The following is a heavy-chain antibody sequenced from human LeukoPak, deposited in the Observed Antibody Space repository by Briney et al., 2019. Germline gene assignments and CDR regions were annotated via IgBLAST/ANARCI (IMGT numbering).Heavy chain of an antibody. J-gene: IGHJ6*02. D-gene: IGHD6-19*01. CDR3: AGSRLVYYGMDV. V-gene: IGHV3-23*01. CDR2: ISGSGGST. CDR1: GFTFSSYA. Sequence: GGSLRLSCAASGFTFSSYAMSWVRQAPGKGLEWVSAISGSGGSTYYADSVKGRSTISRDNSKNTLYLQMNSLRAEDTAVYYCAGSRLVYYGMDVWGQGTTVTVSS.